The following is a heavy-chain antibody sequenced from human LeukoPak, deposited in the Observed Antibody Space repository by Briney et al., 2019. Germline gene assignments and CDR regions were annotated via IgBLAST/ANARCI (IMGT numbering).Heavy chain of an antibody. Sequence: GGSLRLSCEASGFTFSYYSMIWVRQAPGKGLELVSYMITAGTTVFLADSVKGRFTSSRDNAKNSMYLQMNSLRAEDTAVYYCAKDYSGAYGGYYFDYWGQGTLVTVSS. V-gene: IGHV3-48*04. CDR1: GFTFSYYS. CDR3: AKDYSGAYGGYYFDY. D-gene: IGHD1-26*01. CDR2: MITAGTTV. J-gene: IGHJ4*02.